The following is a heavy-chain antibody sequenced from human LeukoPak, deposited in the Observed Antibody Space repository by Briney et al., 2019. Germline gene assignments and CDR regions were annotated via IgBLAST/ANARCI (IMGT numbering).Heavy chain of an antibody. CDR1: VXSISSYY. Sequence: SSETLSLTCTVSVXSISSYYWSWIRQPPGEGLEWIGYIYYSGSTNSNPSLKSRVTISIDTSKNQFSLKLNSVTAADTAMYYCASHYGSGFDYWGQGNLVTVSS. J-gene: IGHJ4*02. CDR3: ASHYGSGFDY. D-gene: IGHD3-10*01. CDR2: IYYSGST. V-gene: IGHV4-59*01.